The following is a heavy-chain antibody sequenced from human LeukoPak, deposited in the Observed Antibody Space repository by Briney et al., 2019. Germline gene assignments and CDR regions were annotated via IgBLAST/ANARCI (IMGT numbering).Heavy chain of an antibody. Sequence: GASLRLSCSASGFPFSSYAMHWVRQAPGKGLEWVGRIKSSTDGGTTEYAAPVKGRFTISRDDSKNTLYLQINSLKTEDTAVYYCADLGDYAVGWGQGTLVTVSS. J-gene: IGHJ4*02. V-gene: IGHV3-15*01. CDR3: ADLGDYAVG. CDR2: IKSSTDGGTT. CDR1: GFPFSSYA. D-gene: IGHD4-17*01.